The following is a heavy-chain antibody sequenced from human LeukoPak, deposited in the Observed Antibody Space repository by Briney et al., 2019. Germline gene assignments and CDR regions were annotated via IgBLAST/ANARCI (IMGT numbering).Heavy chain of an antibody. Sequence: SETLSLTCTVSGGSIGSYYWSWIRQPPGKGLEWIGYISYSGTTNYNPSLKSRVTISVAPSKNQFSLKLRSVTAPDTAVYYCARDRGNYFDYWGQGTLVTVSS. CDR3: ARDRGNYFDY. J-gene: IGHJ4*02. CDR1: GGSIGSYY. CDR2: ISYSGTT. D-gene: IGHD6-13*01. V-gene: IGHV4-59*01.